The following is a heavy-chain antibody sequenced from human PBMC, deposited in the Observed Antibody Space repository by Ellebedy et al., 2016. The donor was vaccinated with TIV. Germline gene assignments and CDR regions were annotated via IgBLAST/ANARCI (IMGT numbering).Heavy chain of an antibody. J-gene: IGHJ6*02. CDR1: GFNFRTFA. Sequence: GESLKISCAASGFNFRTFAMHSVRQAPGKGLGWVAFLWSDGSNEHYAESVKGRFTISRDNSKNTLYLQMSSLRAEETALYYWAGDPPQSGFALDVWGQGTTVTVSS. V-gene: IGHV3-33*01. CDR2: LWSDGSNE. D-gene: IGHD3-3*01. CDR3: AGDPPQSGFALDV.